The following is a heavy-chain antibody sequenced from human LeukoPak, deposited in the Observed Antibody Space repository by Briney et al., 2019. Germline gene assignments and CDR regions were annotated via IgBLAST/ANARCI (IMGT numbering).Heavy chain of an antibody. CDR1: GYTFTSYG. V-gene: IGHV1-18*01. D-gene: IGHD3/OR15-3a*01. Sequence: ASVKVSCKASGYTFTSYGISWVRQAPGQGLEWMGWISAYNGNTNYAQKLQGRVTMTTDTSTSTAYMELRSLRSDDTAVYYCARDASHFWTTTEVAYWGQGTLVTVSS. CDR3: ARDASHFWTTTEVAY. CDR2: ISAYNGNT. J-gene: IGHJ4*02.